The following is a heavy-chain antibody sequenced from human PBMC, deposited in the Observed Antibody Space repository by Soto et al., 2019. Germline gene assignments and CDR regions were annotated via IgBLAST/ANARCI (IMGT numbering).Heavy chain of an antibody. CDR2: ISGSGGST. D-gene: IGHD2-2*01. CDR1: GFTFSSYA. Sequence: PGGSLRLSCAASGFTFSSYAMSWVRQAPGKGLGWVSAISGSGGSTYYADSVKGRFTISRDNSKNTLYLQMNSLRAEDTAVYYCILYCSSTSCIDYWGQGTLVTVSS. CDR3: ILYCSSTSCIDY. V-gene: IGHV3-23*01. J-gene: IGHJ4*02.